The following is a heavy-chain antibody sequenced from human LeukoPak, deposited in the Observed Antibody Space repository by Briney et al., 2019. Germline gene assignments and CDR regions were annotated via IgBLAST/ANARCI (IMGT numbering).Heavy chain of an antibody. J-gene: IGHJ4*02. CDR2: ISAYDGST. D-gene: IGHD3-16*01. CDR3: ARAPSQRTMWGGNSEPLDH. Sequence: PGGSLRLSCAASGFNFNTYEMNWVRQAPGQGLEWMGWISAYDGSTSYAQNLQGRVTMTTDISTSTAYMELGSLRYDDTAVYYCARAPSQRTMWGGNSEPLDHWGQGTLVTVSS. CDR1: GFNFNTYE. V-gene: IGHV1-18*01.